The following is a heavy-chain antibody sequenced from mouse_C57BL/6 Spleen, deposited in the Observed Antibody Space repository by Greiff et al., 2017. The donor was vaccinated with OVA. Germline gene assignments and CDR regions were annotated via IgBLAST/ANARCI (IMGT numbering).Heavy chain of an antibody. D-gene: IGHD1-1*01. V-gene: IGHV1-54*01. J-gene: IGHJ4*01. CDR1: GYAFTNYL. CDR3: ARSYASSCMDY. Sequence: VKLMESGAELVRPGTSVKVSCKASGYAFTNYLIEWVKQRPGQGLEWIGVINPGSGGTNYNEKFKGKATLTADKSSSTAYMQLSSLTSEDSAVYFCARSYASSCMDYWGQGTSVTVSS. CDR2: INPGSGGT.